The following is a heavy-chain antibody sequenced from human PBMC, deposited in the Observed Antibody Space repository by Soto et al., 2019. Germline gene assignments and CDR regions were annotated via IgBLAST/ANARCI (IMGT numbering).Heavy chain of an antibody. D-gene: IGHD3-10*01. CDR1: GFTVSNNY. V-gene: IGHV3-53*01. Sequence: EVQLVESGGGLIQPGGSLRLSCAVSGFTVSNNYMSWVRQAPGKGLEGVSVIYSGGYTAYGDSVKGRFTISRDNSKNTPYLQRKSLGAAAPAVFYWATQPGGGGYWGQGTLVTVSS. CDR3: ATQPGGGGY. J-gene: IGHJ4*02. CDR2: IYSGGYT.